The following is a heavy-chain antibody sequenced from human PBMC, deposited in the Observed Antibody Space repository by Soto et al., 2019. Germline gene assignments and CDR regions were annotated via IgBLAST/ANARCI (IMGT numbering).Heavy chain of an antibody. Sequence: QITLKESGPTLVKPTQTLTLTCTFSGCSLSTSGVGVGWIRQPPGKAMERLALIYWNDDKRYSPSLKSRLTITKDTSKNQVVLTMTNVDPVDTATYYCAHRWGIVAAGTDWFDPWGQGTLVTVSS. D-gene: IGHD6-13*01. J-gene: IGHJ5*02. V-gene: IGHV2-5*01. CDR1: GCSLSTSGVG. CDR3: AHRWGIVAAGTDWFDP. CDR2: IYWNDDK.